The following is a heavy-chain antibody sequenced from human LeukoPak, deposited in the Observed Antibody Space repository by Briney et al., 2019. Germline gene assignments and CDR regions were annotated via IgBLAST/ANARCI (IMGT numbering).Heavy chain of an antibody. V-gene: IGHV4-39*07. J-gene: IGHJ3*02. CDR1: GGSINSSYYY. Sequence: SETLSLTCTVSGGSINSSYYYWGWIRQPPGKGLEWIGSIYYSGSTYYNPSLKSRVTISVDTSKNQFSLKLSSVTAADTAVYYCARLGRSSSHAFDIWGQGTMVTVSS. CDR3: ARLGRSSSHAFDI. D-gene: IGHD6-6*01. CDR2: IYYSGST.